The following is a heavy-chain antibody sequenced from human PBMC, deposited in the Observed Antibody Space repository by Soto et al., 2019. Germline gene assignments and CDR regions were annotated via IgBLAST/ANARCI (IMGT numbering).Heavy chain of an antibody. CDR2: IYWNDDK. V-gene: IGHV2-5*01. Sequence: AGPPLVNPPQPITLTCSFSGFSLRPSGVGVGWIRQPPGKALEWLALIYWNDDKRYSPSLKSRLTITNNTSKNQVLLTMTNMDPVDTATYCCVRQKDSSSGWYENWFDPWGQGTQVTVSS. J-gene: IGHJ5*02. CDR1: GFSLRPSGVG. D-gene: IGHD6-19*01. CDR3: VRQKDSSSGWYENWFDP.